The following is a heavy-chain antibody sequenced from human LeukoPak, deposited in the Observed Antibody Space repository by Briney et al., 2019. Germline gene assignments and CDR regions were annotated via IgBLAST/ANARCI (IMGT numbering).Heavy chain of an antibody. CDR2: IKSKTDGGTT. CDR3: TTDSLTGYYPSDY. Sequence: GGSLRLSCAASGFTFSSYEMNWVRQAPGKGLEWVGRIKSKTDGGTTDYAAPVKGRFTISRDDSKNTLYLQMNSLKTEDTAVYYCTTDSLTGYYPSDYWGQGTLVTVSS. CDR1: GFTFSSYE. J-gene: IGHJ4*02. V-gene: IGHV3-15*01. D-gene: IGHD3-9*01.